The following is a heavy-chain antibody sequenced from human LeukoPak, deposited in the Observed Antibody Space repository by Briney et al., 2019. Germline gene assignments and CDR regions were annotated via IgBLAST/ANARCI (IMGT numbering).Heavy chain of an antibody. CDR1: GGSISSGSYY. V-gene: IGHV4-61*10. CDR2: IYYSGST. Sequence: SETLSLTFTVSGGSISSGSYYWSWIRQPAGKGLEWIGYIYYSGSTNYNPSLKSRATISVDTSKNQFSLKLSSVTAADTAVYYCARDLQLWLNPPPAFDYWGQGTLVTVSS. D-gene: IGHD5-18*01. J-gene: IGHJ4*02. CDR3: ARDLQLWLNPPPAFDY.